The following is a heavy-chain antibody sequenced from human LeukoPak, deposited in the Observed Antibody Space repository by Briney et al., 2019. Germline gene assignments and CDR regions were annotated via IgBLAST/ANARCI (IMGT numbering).Heavy chain of an antibody. J-gene: IGHJ6*02. CDR1: GYSFTSYW. CDR2: IYPGDSDT. Sequence: GESLKISCKGSGYSFTSYWIGWVRQMPGKGLEWMRIIYPGDSDTRYSPSFQGQVTISADKSISTAYLQWSSLKASDTAMYYCARLRDCSGGSCYSIDYYGMDVWGQGTTVTVSS. D-gene: IGHD2-15*01. CDR3: ARLRDCSGGSCYSIDYYGMDV. V-gene: IGHV5-51*01.